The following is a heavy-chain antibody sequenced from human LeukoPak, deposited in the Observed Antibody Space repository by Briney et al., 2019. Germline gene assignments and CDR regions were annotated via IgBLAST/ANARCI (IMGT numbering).Heavy chain of an antibody. Sequence: ASETLSLTCTVSGGSISSYYWSWIRQPAGKGLEWIGRIYTSGSTNYNPSLKSRVTMSVDTSKNQFSLKLSSVTAADTAVYYCARERTQLWLNYYDSSGYYIDYWGQGTLVTVSS. CDR1: GGSISSYY. CDR2: IYTSGST. V-gene: IGHV4-4*07. D-gene: IGHD3-22*01. J-gene: IGHJ4*02. CDR3: ARERTQLWLNYYDSSGYYIDY.